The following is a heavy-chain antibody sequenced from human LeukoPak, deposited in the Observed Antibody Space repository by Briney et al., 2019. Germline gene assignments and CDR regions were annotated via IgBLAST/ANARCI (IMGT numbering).Heavy chain of an antibody. V-gene: IGHV4-30-4*08. CDR1: GGSISSGDYY. CDR2: IYYSGST. J-gene: IGHJ3*02. Sequence: SETLSLTCTVSGGSISSGDYYWSWIRQPPGKGLEWIGYIYYSGSTYYNPSLKSRVTISVDTSKNQFSLKLSSVTAADTAVYYCDRATGEHGYCSSTSCYYTDAFDIWGQGTMVTVSS. CDR3: DRATGEHGYCSSTSCYYTDAFDI. D-gene: IGHD2-2*01.